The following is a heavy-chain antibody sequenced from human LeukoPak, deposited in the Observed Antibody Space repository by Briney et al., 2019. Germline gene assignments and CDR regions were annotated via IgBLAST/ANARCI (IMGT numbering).Heavy chain of an antibody. D-gene: IGHD1-26*01. Sequence: ASVKVSCKASGGTFSSSAISWVRQAPGQGLEWMGGIIPIFGTANYAQKFQGRVTITTDESTSTAYMELSSLRSEDTAVYYCARDSYSGANWFDPWGQGTLVTVSS. CDR1: GGTFSSSA. CDR3: ARDSYSGANWFDP. J-gene: IGHJ5*02. V-gene: IGHV1-69*05. CDR2: IIPIFGTA.